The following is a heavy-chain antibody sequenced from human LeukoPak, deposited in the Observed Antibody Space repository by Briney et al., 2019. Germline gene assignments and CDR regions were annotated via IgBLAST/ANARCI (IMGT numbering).Heavy chain of an antibody. CDR1: GGTFSSYT. CDR3: ACGYCSTTSCPLRGAY. D-gene: IGHD2-2*03. V-gene: IGHV1-69*13. J-gene: IGHJ4*02. Sequence: SVKVSCKASGGTFSSYTINWVRQAPGQGLEWMGGNIPFLGTANYAQKFQGRVTITADESTSTAYMELSSLGSEDTAVYYCACGYCSTTSCPLRGAYWGQGTLVTVSS. CDR2: NIPFLGTA.